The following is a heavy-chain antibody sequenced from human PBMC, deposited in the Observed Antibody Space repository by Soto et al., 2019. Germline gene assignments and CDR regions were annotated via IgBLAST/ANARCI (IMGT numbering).Heavy chain of an antibody. J-gene: IGHJ6*02. Sequence: QVHLVESGGGVVQPGRSLRLSCAASGFTFTTYAMHWVRQAPGKGLEWVALISYDGTNKYYGDSVKGRFTISRDNSKNTVYLQMNSLRAEDTALYYCARNGQQLGQPYYLYGMDVWGQGTTVTVSS. CDR2: ISYDGTNK. CDR1: GFTFTTYA. D-gene: IGHD6-13*01. V-gene: IGHV3-30-3*01. CDR3: ARNGQQLGQPYYLYGMDV.